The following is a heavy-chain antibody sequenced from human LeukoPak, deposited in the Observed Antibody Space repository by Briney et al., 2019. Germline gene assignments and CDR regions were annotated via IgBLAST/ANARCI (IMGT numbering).Heavy chain of an antibody. CDR3: AREVPSHYYYGSGSYSV. CDR2: IYYSGST. D-gene: IGHD3-10*01. Sequence: SETLSLTCTVSGGSISSGSYYWSWIRQPAGKGLEWIGRIYYSGSTYYSPSLKSRVTISVDTSKNQFSLKLGSVTAADTAVYYCAREVPSHYYYGSGSYSVWGQGTLVTVSS. V-gene: IGHV4-39*07. CDR1: GGSISSGSYY. J-gene: IGHJ4*02.